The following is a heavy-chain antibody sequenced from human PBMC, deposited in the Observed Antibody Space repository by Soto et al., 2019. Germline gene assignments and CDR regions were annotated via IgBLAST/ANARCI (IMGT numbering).Heavy chain of an antibody. CDR3: ARGPRGYYYGSGSRGYYFDY. J-gene: IGHJ4*02. Sequence: SETLSLTCAVYGGSFSGYYWSWIRQPPGKXLEWIGEINHSGSTNYNPSLKSRVTISVDTSKNQFSLKLSSVTAADTAVYYCARGPRGYYYGSGSRGYYFDYWGQGTLVTVSS. CDR2: INHSGST. V-gene: IGHV4-34*01. D-gene: IGHD3-10*01. CDR1: GGSFSGYY.